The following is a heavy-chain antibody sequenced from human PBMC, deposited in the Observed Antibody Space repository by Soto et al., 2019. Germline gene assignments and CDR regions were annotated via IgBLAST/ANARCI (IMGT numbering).Heavy chain of an antibody. Sequence: GGSLRLSCAASGFTFSSYAMSWVRQAPGKGLEWVSAISGSGGSTYYADSVKGRFTISRDNSKNTPYLQMNSLRAEDTAVYYCAKDPYSSSSPGYFDYWGQGTLVTVSS. D-gene: IGHD6-6*01. J-gene: IGHJ4*02. CDR3: AKDPYSSSSPGYFDY. V-gene: IGHV3-23*01. CDR1: GFTFSSYA. CDR2: ISGSGGST.